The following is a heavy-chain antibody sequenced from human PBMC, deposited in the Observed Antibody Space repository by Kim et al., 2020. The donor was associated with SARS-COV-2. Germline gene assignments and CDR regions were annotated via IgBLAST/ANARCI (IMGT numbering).Heavy chain of an antibody. D-gene: IGHD2-15*01. V-gene: IGHV4-39*01. CDR1: GGSISSSSYY. J-gene: IGHJ5*02. CDR2: IYYSGST. CDR3: ARSKGYSGPKGNWFDP. Sequence: SETLSLTCTVSGGSISSSSYYWGWIRQPPGKGLEWIGSIYYSGSTYYNPSLKSRVTISVDTSKNQFSLKLSSVTAADTAVYYCARSKGYSGPKGNWFDPWGQGTLVTVSS.